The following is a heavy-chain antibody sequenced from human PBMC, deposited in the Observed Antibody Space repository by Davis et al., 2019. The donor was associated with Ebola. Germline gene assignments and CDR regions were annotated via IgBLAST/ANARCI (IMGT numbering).Heavy chain of an antibody. D-gene: IGHD3-22*01. CDR2: INHSGST. Sequence: SETLSLTCAVYGGSFSGYYWSWIRQPPGKGLEWIGEINHSGSTNYNPPLKSRVTISVDTSKNQFSLKLSSVTAADTAVYYCAREVYYYDSSGYYFGWFDPWGQGTLVTVSS. J-gene: IGHJ5*02. V-gene: IGHV4-34*01. CDR3: AREVYYYDSSGYYFGWFDP. CDR1: GGSFSGYY.